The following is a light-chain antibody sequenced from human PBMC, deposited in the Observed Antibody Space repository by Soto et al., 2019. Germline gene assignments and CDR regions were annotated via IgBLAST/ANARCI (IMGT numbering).Light chain of an antibody. Sequence: DIQMTQSPSSLSASVGDRVTITCRASQSISSYLNWYQQKPGKAPKLLIYAASSLQSGVPSRSSGSGSWTDFTLTISSLQPEDFATYYCQQSYSTPYTFGQGTRLEIK. J-gene: IGKJ5*01. CDR1: QSISSY. V-gene: IGKV1-39*01. CDR3: QQSYSTPYT. CDR2: AAS.